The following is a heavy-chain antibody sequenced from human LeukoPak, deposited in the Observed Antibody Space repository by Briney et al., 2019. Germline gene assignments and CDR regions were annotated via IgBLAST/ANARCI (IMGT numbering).Heavy chain of an antibody. CDR1: GFTFSSYS. V-gene: IGHV3-21*01. CDR2: ISSSSSYI. D-gene: IGHD4-17*01. CDR3: ARPYGDYVWWFDP. J-gene: IGHJ5*02. Sequence: GGSLRLSCAASGFTFSSYSMNWVRQAPGKGLEWVSSISSSSSYIYYADSVKGRFTISRDNAKNSLYLQMSSLRAEDTAVYYCARPYGDYVWWFDPWGQGTLVTVSS.